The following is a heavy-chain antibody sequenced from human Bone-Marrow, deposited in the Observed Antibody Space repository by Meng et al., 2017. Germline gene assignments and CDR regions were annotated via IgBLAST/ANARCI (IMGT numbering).Heavy chain of an antibody. CDR2: INQDGTEK. CDR3: ARAAVASTRVLGY. J-gene: IGHJ4*02. Sequence: GGSLRLSCAASGFTFTAYSMIWVRQAPGKGLEWVANINQDGTEKYYVDSVKGRFTISRDNAKNSLYLQMNSLRAEDTAVYHCARAAVASTRVLGYWGRGTLVTGSS. V-gene: IGHV3-7*01. CDR1: GFTFTAYS. D-gene: IGHD6-19*01.